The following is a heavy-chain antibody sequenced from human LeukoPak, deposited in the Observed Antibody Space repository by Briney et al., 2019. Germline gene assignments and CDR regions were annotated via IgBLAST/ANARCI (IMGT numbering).Heavy chain of an antibody. J-gene: IGHJ4*02. CDR3: AKALRFLETFDY. D-gene: IGHD3-3*01. Sequence: GGSLRLSCADPGFTFSSYGMHWVRQAPGKGLEWVAVISYDGSNKYCSDSVKGRFTISRDNSKNTLYLQMNSLGAEDTAVYYCAKALRFLETFDYWGQGTLVTVSS. CDR1: GFTFSSYG. CDR2: ISYDGSNK. V-gene: IGHV3-30*18.